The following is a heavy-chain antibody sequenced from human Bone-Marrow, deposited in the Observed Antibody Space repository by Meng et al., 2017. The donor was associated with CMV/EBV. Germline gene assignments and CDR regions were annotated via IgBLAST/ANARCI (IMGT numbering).Heavy chain of an antibody. CDR3: ATDRDH. CDR1: GVSISRSNYY. V-gene: IGHV4-39*07. Sequence: SETLSLTFIVSGVSISRSNYYWTWIRQPPGKGLEWIASIYYTGSTYYSPSHKSRLTISVDTSENHFSLRLNSVTAADTAVYYCATDRDHWGQGTLVTVSS. CDR2: IYYTGST. J-gene: IGHJ4*02.